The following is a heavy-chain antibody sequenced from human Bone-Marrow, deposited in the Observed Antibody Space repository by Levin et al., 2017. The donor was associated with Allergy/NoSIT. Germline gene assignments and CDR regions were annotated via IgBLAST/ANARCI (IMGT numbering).Heavy chain of an antibody. Sequence: SQTLSLTCAVYGGSFSGYYWSWIRQPPGKGLEWIGEINHSGSTNYNPSLKSRVTISVDTSKNQFSLKLSSVTAADTAVYYCARGGERDGDYGYYYYYYMDVWGKGTTVTVSS. CDR3: ARGGERDGDYGYYYYYYMDV. CDR2: INHSGST. D-gene: IGHD4-17*01. V-gene: IGHV4-34*01. CDR1: GGSFSGYY. J-gene: IGHJ6*03.